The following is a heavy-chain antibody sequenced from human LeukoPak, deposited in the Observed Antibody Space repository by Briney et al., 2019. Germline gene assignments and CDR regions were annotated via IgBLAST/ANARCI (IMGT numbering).Heavy chain of an antibody. CDR3: ARDRAPGGNYYDLSE. Sequence: PGGSLRLSCAASGFTFSTYAMHWVRQAPGKGLEWVAVTSFDGSNKYYAGSVKGRFTISRDNSKNTLYLQMNSLRTEDTALYYCARDRAPGGNYYDLSEWGQGTLDTVSS. V-gene: IGHV3-30-3*01. CDR2: TSFDGSNK. J-gene: IGHJ4*02. D-gene: IGHD3-10*01. CDR1: GFTFSTYA.